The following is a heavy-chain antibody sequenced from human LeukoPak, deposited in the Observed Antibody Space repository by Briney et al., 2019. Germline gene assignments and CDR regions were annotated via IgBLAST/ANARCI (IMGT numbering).Heavy chain of an antibody. CDR1: GYTFTDYS. Sequence: GASVKVSFKASGYTFTDYSIHWVRQAPGQGLEWMGWINPNSGGANYAQKFQGRVTMTRDTSISTAYMELSRLRSDDTAVYYCARIQQLVRFHFDYWGQGTLVTVSS. CDR3: ARIQQLVRFHFDY. D-gene: IGHD6-13*01. V-gene: IGHV1-2*02. J-gene: IGHJ4*02. CDR2: INPNSGGA.